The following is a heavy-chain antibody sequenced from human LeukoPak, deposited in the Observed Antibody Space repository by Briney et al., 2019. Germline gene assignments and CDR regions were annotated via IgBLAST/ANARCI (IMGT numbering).Heavy chain of an antibody. CDR3: AKDSSSGSLDY. CDR1: GFTFSTSD. Sequence: GGSLRLSCATSGFTFSTSDMHWVRQAPGKGLEWVSGISWNSGSIGYADSVKGRFTISRDNAKNSLYLQMNSLRAEDTALYYCAKDSSSGSLDYWGQGTLVTVSS. D-gene: IGHD3-10*01. J-gene: IGHJ4*02. CDR2: ISWNSGSI. V-gene: IGHV3-9*01.